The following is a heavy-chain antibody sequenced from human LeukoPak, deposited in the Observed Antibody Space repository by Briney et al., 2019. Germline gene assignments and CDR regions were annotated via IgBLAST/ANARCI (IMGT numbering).Heavy chain of an antibody. V-gene: IGHV4-34*01. D-gene: IGHD6-13*01. CDR1: GGSFSGYY. CDR3: VMKAGYRSSRYSPPTYYFES. J-gene: IGHJ4*02. Sequence: SETLSLTCAVHGGSFSGYYWNWIRQPRGKGLEWIGEMSHRGSTNYSPSLKSRVTISVDPSKSQFSLRLTSVTAADSAVYFCVMKAGYRSSRYSPPTYYFESWGQGTLVTVSS. CDR2: MSHRGST.